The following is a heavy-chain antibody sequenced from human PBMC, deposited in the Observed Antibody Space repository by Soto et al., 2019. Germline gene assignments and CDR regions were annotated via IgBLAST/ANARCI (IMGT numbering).Heavy chain of an antibody. D-gene: IGHD3-10*01. CDR2: IYYSGST. Sequence: QVQLQESGPGLVKPSQTLSLTCTVSGGSISSGGYYWSWIRQHPGKGLEWIGYIYYSGSTYYNPSLKSRLTISVDTSKNQFSLKLSSVTAADTAVYYCARGGDGITMVRGVTETYYFDYWGQGTLVTVSS. V-gene: IGHV4-31*03. CDR3: ARGGDGITMVRGVTETYYFDY. CDR1: GGSISSGGYY. J-gene: IGHJ4*02.